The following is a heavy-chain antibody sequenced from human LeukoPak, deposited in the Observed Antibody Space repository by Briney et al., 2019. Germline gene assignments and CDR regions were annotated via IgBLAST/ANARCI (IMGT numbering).Heavy chain of an antibody. Sequence: GGSLRLSCAASGFTFSSYWMSWVRQAPGKGLEWVANIKQDGSEKYYVDSVKGRFTISRDNAKSSLYLQMNSLRAEDTAVYYCARVGYSGYEDYWGQGTLVTVSS. D-gene: IGHD5-12*01. CDR3: ARVGYSGYEDY. V-gene: IGHV3-7*01. CDR1: GFTFSSYW. J-gene: IGHJ4*02. CDR2: IKQDGSEK.